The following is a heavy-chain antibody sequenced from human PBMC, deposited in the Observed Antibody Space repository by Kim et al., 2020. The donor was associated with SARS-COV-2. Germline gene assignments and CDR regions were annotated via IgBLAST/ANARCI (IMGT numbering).Heavy chain of an antibody. CDR3: ARHGNRQWFGEASHLDY. V-gene: IGHV4-59*08. CDR1: GGSISSYY. Sequence: SETLSLTCTVSGGSISSYYWSWIRQPPGKGLEWIGDIYYSGSTNYNPSLKSRVTISVDTSKNQFSLKLSSVTAADTAVDYCARHGNRQWFGEASHLDYWG. D-gene: IGHD3-10*01. J-gene: IGHJ4*01. CDR2: IYYSGST.